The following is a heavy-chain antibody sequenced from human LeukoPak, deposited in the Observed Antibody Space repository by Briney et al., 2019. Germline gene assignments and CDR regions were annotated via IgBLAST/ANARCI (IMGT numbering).Heavy chain of an antibody. D-gene: IGHD5-24*01. CDR2: INHSGST. Sequence: KPSETLSLTCAVYGGSFSGYYWSWIRQPPGKGLEWIGEINHSGSTNYNPSHKSRVTISVDTSKNQFSLKLSSVTAADTAVYYCARGGTRGWLQLGDFDYWGQGTLVTVSS. V-gene: IGHV4-34*01. CDR3: ARGGTRGWLQLGDFDY. CDR1: GGSFSGYY. J-gene: IGHJ4*02.